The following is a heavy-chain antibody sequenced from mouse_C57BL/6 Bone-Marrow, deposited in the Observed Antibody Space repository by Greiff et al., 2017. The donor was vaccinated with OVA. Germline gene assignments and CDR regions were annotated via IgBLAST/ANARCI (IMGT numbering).Heavy chain of an antibody. V-gene: IGHV1-55*01. Sequence: QVQLQHPGAELVKPGASVKMSCKASGYTFTSYWITWVKQRPGQGLEWIGDIYPGSGSTNYNEKFKSKATLTVDTSSSTAYMQLSSLTSEDSAVYYCARRDYGSSYWYFDVWGTGTTVTVSS. CDR1: GYTFTSYW. D-gene: IGHD1-1*01. CDR3: ARRDYGSSYWYFDV. J-gene: IGHJ1*03. CDR2: IYPGSGST.